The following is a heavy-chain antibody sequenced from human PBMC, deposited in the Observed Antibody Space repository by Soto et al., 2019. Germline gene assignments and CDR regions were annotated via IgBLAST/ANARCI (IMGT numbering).Heavy chain of an antibody. CDR1: GGSISSGGYY. CDR3: VKGSGWYFH. Sequence: PSETLSLTCTVSGGSISSGGYYWSWIRQPPGKGLEWIGEINHSGSTNYNPSLKSRVTISLDTSKNQFSLKLTSVTAGDTAMYYCVKGSGWYFHWGQGTLVTVSS. CDR2: INHSGST. J-gene: IGHJ1*01. V-gene: IGHV4-61*08. D-gene: IGHD6-19*01.